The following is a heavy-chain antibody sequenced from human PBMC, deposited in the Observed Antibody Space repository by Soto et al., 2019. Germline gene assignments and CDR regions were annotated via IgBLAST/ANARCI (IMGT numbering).Heavy chain of an antibody. CDR1: GFTFSNAW. D-gene: IGHD2-15*01. CDR3: TTKRYCSGGSCSRASFDI. CDR2: IKSKTDGGTT. J-gene: IGHJ3*02. Sequence: GGSLRLSCAASGFTFSNAWMSWVRQAPGKGLEWVGRIKSKTDGGTTDYAAPVKGRFTISRDDSKNTLYLQMNSLKTEDTAVYYCTTKRYCSGGSCSRASFDIWGQGTMVTVSS. V-gene: IGHV3-15*01.